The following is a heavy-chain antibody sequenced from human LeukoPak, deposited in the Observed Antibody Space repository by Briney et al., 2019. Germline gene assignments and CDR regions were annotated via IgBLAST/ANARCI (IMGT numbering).Heavy chain of an antibody. D-gene: IGHD3-10*01. CDR1: GFTFSSYA. J-gene: IGHJ4*02. CDR2: ISGSGGST. Sequence: GGSLRLSCAASGFTFSSYAMSWVRQAPGKGLEWVSAISGSGGSTYYADSVKGRFTISRDNSKNTLYLQMNSLRAEDTAVYYCAKELYLPFLWFGELLGGPFDYWGQGTLVTVSS. V-gene: IGHV3-23*01. CDR3: AKELYLPFLWFGELLGGPFDY.